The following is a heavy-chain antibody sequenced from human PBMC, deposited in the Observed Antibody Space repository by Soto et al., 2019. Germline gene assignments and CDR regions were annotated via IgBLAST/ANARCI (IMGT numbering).Heavy chain of an antibody. J-gene: IGHJ6*02. CDR2: IWYDGSNK. V-gene: IGHV3-33*01. CDR3: ARDQIPYINYYCYGMDV. Sequence: QVQLVESGGGVVQPGRSLRLTCAASGFTFSSYGMHWVRQAPGKGLEWVAVIWYDGSNKYYADSVKGRFTISRDNSKNTLYLQMNSLRAEDTAVYYCARDQIPYINYYCYGMDVWGQGTTVTVSS. D-gene: IGHD2-21*01. CDR1: GFTFSSYG.